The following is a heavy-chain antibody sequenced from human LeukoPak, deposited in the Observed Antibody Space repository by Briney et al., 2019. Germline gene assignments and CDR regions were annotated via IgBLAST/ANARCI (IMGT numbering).Heavy chain of an antibody. CDR2: IWYDGSNK. CDR3: ARDLAAFDY. Sequence: GGTLGLSCGASGFTLRSYGMHWGRQAPGKGLEWGAAIWYDGSNKYCADSVKGRFTISRDNSKNTLYLQMNSLRAEDTAVYYCARDLAAFDYWGQGTLVTVSS. CDR1: GFTLRSYG. J-gene: IGHJ4*02. V-gene: IGHV3-33*01.